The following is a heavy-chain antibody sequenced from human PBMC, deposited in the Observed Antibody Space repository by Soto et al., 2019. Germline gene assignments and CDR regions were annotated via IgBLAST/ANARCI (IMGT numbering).Heavy chain of an antibody. CDR2: INHSGSP. J-gene: IGHJ5*02. CDR1: GGSFSGYY. CDR3: ATERVAAVNWFDP. D-gene: IGHD6-19*01. V-gene: IGHV4-34*01. Sequence: QVQLQQWGAGLLKPSETLSLTCAVSGGSFSGYYWSWIRQPPGKGLAWIGEINHSGSPTYNPSPNSRGTISGHTGKNHFSSRLSSVTAADTAVYGRATERVAAVNWFDPWGQGTLVTVSS.